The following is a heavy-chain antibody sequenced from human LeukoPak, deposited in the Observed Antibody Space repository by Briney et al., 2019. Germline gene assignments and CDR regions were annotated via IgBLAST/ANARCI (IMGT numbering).Heavy chain of an antibody. CDR3: VGGRGSYGDF. CDR2: INEDGRSI. V-gene: IGHV3-74*01. Sequence: SGGSLRLSCAVSGFAFSSYWMHWVRQVPGKGLVWVSRINEDGRSISYADSVKGRFTISRDNAKNTLYLQMTSLRVDDTAVYHCVGGRGSYGDFWGQGTLVTVSS. D-gene: IGHD1-26*01. J-gene: IGHJ4*02. CDR1: GFAFSSYW.